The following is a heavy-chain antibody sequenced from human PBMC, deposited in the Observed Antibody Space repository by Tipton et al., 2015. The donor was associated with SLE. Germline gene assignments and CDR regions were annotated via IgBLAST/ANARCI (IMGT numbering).Heavy chain of an antibody. CDR3: ARAGGSGGSCAY. J-gene: IGHJ4*02. CDR2: ISAYNGNT. CDR1: GYTFSNYG. Sequence: QLVQSGAEVKKPGASVKVSRKASGYTFSNYGITWVRQAPGQGLEWMGWISAYNGNTNYGHGRVTLTTDTSTSTAYMELWSLTPDDTAVYYCARAGGSGGSCAYWGQGTLVTVSS. V-gene: IGHV1-18*01. D-gene: IGHD2-15*01.